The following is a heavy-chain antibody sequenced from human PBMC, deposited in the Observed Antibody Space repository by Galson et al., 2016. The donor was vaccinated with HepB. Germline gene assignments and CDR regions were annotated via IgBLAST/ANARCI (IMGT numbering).Heavy chain of an antibody. J-gene: IGHJ4*02. CDR3: ARVHQGWYAGYFDY. CDR1: GDSVSSNSAA. V-gene: IGHV6-1*01. Sequence: CAISGDSVSSNSAAWSWIRQSPSRGLERLGRTYYRSKWYNDYAVSVKSRITINSDTSKNQFSLQLNSGTPEDTAVYYCARVHQGWYAGYFDYWGQGTLVTVSS. CDR2: TYYRSKWYN. D-gene: IGHD6-19*01.